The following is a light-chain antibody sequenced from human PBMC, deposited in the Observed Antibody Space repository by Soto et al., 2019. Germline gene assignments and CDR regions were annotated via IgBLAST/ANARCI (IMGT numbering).Light chain of an antibody. J-gene: IGKJ1*01. V-gene: IGKV1-39*01. Sequence: DIQMTQSPSSLSASVGDRVTITCRASQSIRSYLNWYQQKPGTAPKLLIYAASSLQSGVPSRFSGSETRTYITLTIRSLQPEDFATYYCQQSYSIWTFGQGTRVEIK. CDR1: QSIRSY. CDR2: AAS. CDR3: QQSYSIWT.